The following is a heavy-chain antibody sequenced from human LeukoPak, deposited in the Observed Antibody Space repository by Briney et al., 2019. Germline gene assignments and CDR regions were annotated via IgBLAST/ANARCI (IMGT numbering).Heavy chain of an antibody. CDR2: IYPGDSDT. CDR3: ARGGRFMIAPTRDWFDP. V-gene: IGHV5-51*01. J-gene: IGHJ5*02. Sequence: GESLKISCKGSGYNFTSYWIAWVRQMPGKGLEWMGIIYPGDSDTRYSPTFQGQVTISIDKSTSTAFLQWSSLKASDTAMYYCARGGRFMIAPTRDWFDPWGQGTLVTVSS. CDR1: GYNFTSYW. D-gene: IGHD3-22*01.